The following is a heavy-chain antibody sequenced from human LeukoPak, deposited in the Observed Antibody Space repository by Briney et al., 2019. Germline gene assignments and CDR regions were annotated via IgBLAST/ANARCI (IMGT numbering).Heavy chain of an antibody. CDR1: GFTFSSYE. V-gene: IGHV3-48*03. D-gene: IGHD3-10*01. Sequence: GGSLRLSCAASGFTFSSYEMNWVRQAPGKGLEWVSYISSSGSTIYYADSVKGRFTISRDNAKNSLYLQMNSLRAEDTAVYYCARELRYGSGSWFDYWGQGTLVTVSS. J-gene: IGHJ4*02. CDR2: ISSSGSTI. CDR3: ARELRYGSGSWFDY.